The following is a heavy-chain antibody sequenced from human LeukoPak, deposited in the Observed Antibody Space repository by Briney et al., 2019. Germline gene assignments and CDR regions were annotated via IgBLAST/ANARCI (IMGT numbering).Heavy chain of an antibody. J-gene: IGHJ5*02. CDR2: IHGRGHT. Sequence: PSETLSLTCTVSGGSLNIHYWSWIRQPPGKGLEWIGYIHGRGHTHYDTSLRGRATISEDTSKNQFFLQLTSVTAADTAIYYCARNVGWYTYDTWGQGILVTVSS. CDR1: GGSLNIHY. D-gene: IGHD6-19*01. CDR3: ARNVGWYTYDT. V-gene: IGHV4-59*08.